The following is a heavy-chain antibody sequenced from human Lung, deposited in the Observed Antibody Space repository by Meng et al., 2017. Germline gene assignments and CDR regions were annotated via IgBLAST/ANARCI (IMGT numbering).Heavy chain of an antibody. CDR1: GYTITTYG. CDR3: ARDRQWLFDY. D-gene: IGHD6-19*01. J-gene: IGHJ4*02. Sequence: QVHLVQSGLEVKKPGASVKVSCKASGYTITTYGISWLRQAPGQGLEWMGWIDPGNGNRDFAEKFQDRLTMSNDTSSSTVYMELTRLTSDDTAVYYCARDRQWLFDYWGQGALVTVSS. V-gene: IGHV1-18*01. CDR2: IDPGNGNR.